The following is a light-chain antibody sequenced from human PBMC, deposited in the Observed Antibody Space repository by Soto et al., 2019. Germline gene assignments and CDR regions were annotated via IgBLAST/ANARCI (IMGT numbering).Light chain of an antibody. CDR3: QQRSNWRT. CDR1: QSLSSY. J-gene: IGKJ4*01. CDR2: DAS. V-gene: IGKV3-11*01. Sequence: EIVLTQSPATLSLSPGERATLSCRASQSLSSYLAWYQQKPGQAPRLLIYDASNRATGIPARFSGSGSGTDFTLTISSLEPEDFAVYYCQQRSNWRTFGGGTKVEIK.